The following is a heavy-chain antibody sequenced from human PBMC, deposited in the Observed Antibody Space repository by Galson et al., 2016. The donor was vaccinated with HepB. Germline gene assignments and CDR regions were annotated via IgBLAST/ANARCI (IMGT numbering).Heavy chain of an antibody. CDR3: ARGLVFSTLQTDGLDV. Sequence: SVKVSCKASGYTFTGYFVHWVRQAPGQGLEWMGLINPSDGSTRYARKFQGRLTMTRDTSTSTVYAEMSSLRSDDTAVYYCARGLVFSTLQTDGLDVWGQGTTVAVSS. J-gene: IGHJ6*02. V-gene: IGHV1-46*01. CDR2: INPSDGST. D-gene: IGHD3/OR15-3a*01. CDR1: GYTFTGYF.